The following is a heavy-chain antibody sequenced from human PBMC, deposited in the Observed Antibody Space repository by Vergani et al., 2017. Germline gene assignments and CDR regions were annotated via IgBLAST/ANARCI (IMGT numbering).Heavy chain of an antibody. CDR3: AATLLYYDSSGYYYEQGVY. V-gene: IGHV4-39*01. Sequence: QLQLQESGPGLVKPSETLSLTCTVSGGSISSSSYYWGWIRQPPGKGLEWIGSIYYSGSTYYNPSLKSRVTISVDTSKNQFSLKLSSVTAADTAVYYCAATLLYYDSSGYYYEQGVYWGQGTLVTVSS. J-gene: IGHJ4*02. CDR1: GGSISSSSYY. CDR2: IYYSGST. D-gene: IGHD3-22*01.